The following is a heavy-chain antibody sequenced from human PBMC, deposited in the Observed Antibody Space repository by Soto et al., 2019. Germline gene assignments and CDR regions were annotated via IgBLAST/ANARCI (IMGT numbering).Heavy chain of an antibody. V-gene: IGHV4-39*01. CDR1: GGSISSSSYY. CDR2: IYYSGST. Sequence: QLQLQESGPGLVKPSETLSLTCTVSGGSISSSSYYWGWIRQPPGKGLEWIGSIYYSGSTYYNPSLXSXGXIXXDTSKNQFSLKLSSVTAADTAVYYCARHDYGGFGLWGQGTLVTVSS. J-gene: IGHJ4*02. D-gene: IGHD4-17*01. CDR3: ARHDYGGFGL.